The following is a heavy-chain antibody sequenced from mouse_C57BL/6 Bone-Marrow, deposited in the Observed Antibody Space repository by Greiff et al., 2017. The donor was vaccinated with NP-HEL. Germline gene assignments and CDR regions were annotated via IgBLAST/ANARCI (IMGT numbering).Heavy chain of an antibody. J-gene: IGHJ1*03. D-gene: IGHD1-1*01. CDR2: IYPGSGST. Sequence: VQLQQPGAELVKPGASVKMSCKASGYTFTSYWITWVKQRPGQGLEWIGDIYPGSGSTNYNEKFKSKATLTVDTSSSTAYMQLSSLTSEDSAVYYCARRKNYYGSSIYWYFDVWGTGTTVTVSS. CDR1: GYTFTSYW. V-gene: IGHV1-55*01. CDR3: ARRKNYYGSSIYWYFDV.